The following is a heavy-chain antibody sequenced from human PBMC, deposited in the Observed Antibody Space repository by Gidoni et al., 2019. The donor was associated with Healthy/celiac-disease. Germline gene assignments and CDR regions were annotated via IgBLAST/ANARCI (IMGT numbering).Heavy chain of an antibody. CDR3: ASDAPDPYGPGRRAFDI. J-gene: IGHJ3*02. Sequence: QVQLHESGPGLVKPSQTLSLTCTVSGGSISRGGYYWRWIRQHPGKGLEWIGYIYYRGSTYYNPSLKSRVTISVDTSKNQFSLKLSSVTAADTAVYYCASDAPDPYGPGRRAFDIWGQGTMVTVSS. CDR2: IYYRGST. D-gene: IGHD3-10*01. V-gene: IGHV4-31*03. CDR1: GGSISRGGYY.